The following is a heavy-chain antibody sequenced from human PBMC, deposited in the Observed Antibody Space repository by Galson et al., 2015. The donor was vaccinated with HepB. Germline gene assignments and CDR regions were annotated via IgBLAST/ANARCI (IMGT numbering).Heavy chain of an antibody. CDR3: VRGPAGYDTSGYFDF. V-gene: IGHV1-8*01. CDR2: MSPKSGNT. J-gene: IGHJ4*02. Sequence: SVKVSCKASGFSFSSYDINWVRQATGQGLEWMGWMSPKSGNTGYAQKFKGRVTMTRDTSISTAYMKLSRLRSEDTAVYYCVRGPAGYDTSGYFDFWGQGTLVTVSS. CDR1: GFSFSSYD. D-gene: IGHD3-22*01.